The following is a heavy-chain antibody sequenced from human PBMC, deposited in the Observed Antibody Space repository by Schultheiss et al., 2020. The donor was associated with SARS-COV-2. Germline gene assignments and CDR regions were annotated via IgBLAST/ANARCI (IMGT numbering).Heavy chain of an antibody. CDR2: IYYSGST. Sequence: GSLRLSCTVSGGSISSGDYYWGWIRQPPGKGLEWIGSIYYSGSTYYNPSLKSRVTISVDTSKNQFSLKLSSVTAADTAVYYCARGYSSSWANNWFDPWGQGTLVTVSS. D-gene: IGHD6-13*01. CDR1: GGSISSGDYY. J-gene: IGHJ5*02. CDR3: ARGYSSSWANNWFDP. V-gene: IGHV4-39*07.